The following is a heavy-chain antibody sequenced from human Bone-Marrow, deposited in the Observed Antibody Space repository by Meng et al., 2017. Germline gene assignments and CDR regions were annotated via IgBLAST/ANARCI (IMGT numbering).Heavy chain of an antibody. Sequence: QGQVVPSGAEVKNPGASVKVSCKPSGYNCPDYWLHWVRRAPGQGLEWMGRIDPKSGDTHYAQRFQGRVTMTGDTSISTAYMELSGLRSDDTAMYYCASTGYSSSWHQGGYWGQGTLVTVSS. CDR3: ASTGYSSSWHQGGY. CDR2: IDPKSGDT. V-gene: IGHV1-2*06. J-gene: IGHJ4*02. CDR1: GYNCPDYW. D-gene: IGHD6-13*01.